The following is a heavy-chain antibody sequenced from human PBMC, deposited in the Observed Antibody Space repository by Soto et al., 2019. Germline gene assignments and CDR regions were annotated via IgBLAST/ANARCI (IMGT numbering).Heavy chain of an antibody. CDR3: GKDDGGYPSTAPH. CDR2: ISGSGYRT. D-gene: IGHD3-22*01. CDR1: GITISNYP. Sequence: EVQLLESGGGLVQPGGSLRLSCAASGITISNYPMSWVRQAPGKGLDWVSGISGSGYRTYYADSAKGRFTISKDISRNSLSLQLDSLGVEDTAVYFCGKDDGGYPSTAPHWGQGTLVTVSS. J-gene: IGHJ4*02. V-gene: IGHV3-23*01.